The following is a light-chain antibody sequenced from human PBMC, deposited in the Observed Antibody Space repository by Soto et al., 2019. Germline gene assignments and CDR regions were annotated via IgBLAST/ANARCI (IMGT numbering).Light chain of an antibody. Sequence: QAVVTQPPSASGTPGQRVTISCSGSSSNIGSNTVNWYQQLPGTAPKLLIYSNNQRPSGVPDRFFGSKSGTSASLAISGLQSEDEADYYCAAWDDSLNGVVFGGGTKLTVL. V-gene: IGLV1-44*01. CDR1: SSNIGSNT. CDR2: SNN. J-gene: IGLJ2*01. CDR3: AAWDDSLNGVV.